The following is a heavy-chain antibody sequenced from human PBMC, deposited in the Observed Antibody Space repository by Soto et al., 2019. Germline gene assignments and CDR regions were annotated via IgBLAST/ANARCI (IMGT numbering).Heavy chain of an antibody. J-gene: IGHJ4*02. CDR3: ARNSITGTTRDY. V-gene: IGHV4-59*01. D-gene: IGHD1-7*01. CDR2: IYYSGST. Sequence: PSETLSLTCTVSGGSISSYYWSWIRQPPGKGLEWIGYIYYSGSTNYNPSLKSRVTISVDTSKNQFSLKLSSVTAADTAVYYCARNSITGTTRDYWGQGTLVTVS. CDR1: GGSISSYY.